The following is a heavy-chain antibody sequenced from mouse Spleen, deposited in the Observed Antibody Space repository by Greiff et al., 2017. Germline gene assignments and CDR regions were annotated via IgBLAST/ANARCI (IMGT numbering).Heavy chain of an antibody. J-gene: IGHJ4*01. CDR3: ARWDFDANYAMDY. CDR1: GYTFTDYY. Sequence: VQLQQSGPELVKPGASVKISCKASGYTFTDYYMNWVKQSHGKSLEWIGDINPNNGGTSYNQKFKGKATLTVDKSSSTAYMELRSLTSEDSAVYYCARWDFDANYAMDYWGQGTSVTVSS. D-gene: IGHD4-1*01. CDR2: INPNNGGT. V-gene: IGHV1-26*01.